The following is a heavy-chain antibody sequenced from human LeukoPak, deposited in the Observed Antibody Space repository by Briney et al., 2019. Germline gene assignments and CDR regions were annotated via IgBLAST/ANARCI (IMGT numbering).Heavy chain of an antibody. D-gene: IGHD3-16*02. V-gene: IGHV3-30*18. CDR3: AKVSGFKITFGGVLD. CDR2: ITYDGSTK. CDR1: GFTFSSYG. Sequence: PGGSLRLSCAASGFTFSSYGMHWVRQAPGKGLEWVAAITYDGSTKYYADSVKGRFTISRDNSKNTVYLQMNGLRAEDTAVYYCAKVSGFKITFGGVLDWGQGTPFTVSS. J-gene: IGHJ4*02.